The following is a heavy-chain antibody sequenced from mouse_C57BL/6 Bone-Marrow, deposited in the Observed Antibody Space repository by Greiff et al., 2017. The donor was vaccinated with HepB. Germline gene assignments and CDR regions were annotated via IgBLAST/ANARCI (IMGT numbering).Heavy chain of an antibody. Sequence: DVKLVESGGGLVKPGGSLKLSCAASGFTFSSYAMSWVRQTPEKRLEWVATISDGGSYTYYPDNVKGRFTISRDNAKNNLYLQMSHLKSEDTAMYYCARDKITTVVEYFDVWGTGTTVTVSS. CDR2: ISDGGSYT. CDR1: GFTFSSYA. J-gene: IGHJ1*03. D-gene: IGHD1-1*01. CDR3: ARDKITTVVEYFDV. V-gene: IGHV5-4*01.